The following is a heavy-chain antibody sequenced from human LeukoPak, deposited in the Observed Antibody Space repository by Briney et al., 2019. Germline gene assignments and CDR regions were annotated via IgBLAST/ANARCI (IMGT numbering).Heavy chain of an antibody. CDR1: GGTFSSYA. D-gene: IGHD5-18*01. V-gene: IGHV1-2*02. J-gene: IGHJ4*02. CDR2: INPNSGGT. CDR3: ARVSEDTAMEFDY. Sequence: GASVKVSCKASGGTFSSYAISWVRQAPGQGLEWMGWINPNSGGTNYAQKFQGRVTMTRDTSISTAYMELSRLRSDDTAVYYCARVSEDTAMEFDYWGQGTLVTVSS.